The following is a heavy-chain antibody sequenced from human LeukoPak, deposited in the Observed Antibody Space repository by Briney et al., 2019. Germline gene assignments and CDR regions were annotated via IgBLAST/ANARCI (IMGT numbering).Heavy chain of an antibody. CDR2: IYYSGST. V-gene: IGHV4-59*01. CDR3: ARDFGRDGYNSYDVFDI. CDR1: GGSISSYY. J-gene: IGHJ3*02. D-gene: IGHD5-24*01. Sequence: PSETLSLTCTVSGGSISSYYWSWIRQPPGKGLEWIGYIYYSGSTNYNPSLKSRVTISVDTSKNQFSLKLSSVTAADTAVYYCARDFGRDGYNSYDVFDIWGQGTMVTVSS.